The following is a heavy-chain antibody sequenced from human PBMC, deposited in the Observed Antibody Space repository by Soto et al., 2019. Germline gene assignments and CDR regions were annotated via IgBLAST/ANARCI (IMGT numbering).Heavy chain of an antibody. CDR2: ISAYNGNT. V-gene: IGHV1-18*01. J-gene: IGHJ4*02. D-gene: IGHD6-19*01. CDR1: GYTFTSYG. CDR3: ARDELGQGAVAGHY. Sequence: QVPLVQSGAEVKKPGASVKVSCKASGYTFTSYGISWVRQAPGQGLEWMGWISAYNGNTNYAQKLQGRVTMTTDTSTSRAYGAQRSLRSDHTAVYYCARDELGQGAVAGHYWGQRTLVTVSS.